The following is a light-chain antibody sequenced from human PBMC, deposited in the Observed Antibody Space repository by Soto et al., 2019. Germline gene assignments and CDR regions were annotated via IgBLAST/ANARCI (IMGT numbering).Light chain of an antibody. Sequence: EIVLTQSPGTLSLSPGERATLSCRASQNVYNNYIAWYQQKPGQAPRTVIYGASIRATGIPDSFSGSGSGTDFTLSISRLEPENSALYYCQQDGSSITFGGGTKVEIK. V-gene: IGKV3-20*01. CDR1: QNVYNNY. J-gene: IGKJ4*01. CDR2: GAS. CDR3: QQDGSSIT.